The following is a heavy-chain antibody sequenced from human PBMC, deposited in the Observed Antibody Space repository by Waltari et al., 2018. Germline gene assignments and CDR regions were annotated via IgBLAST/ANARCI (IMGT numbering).Heavy chain of an antibody. Sequence: EVQLVESGGGLVKPGGSLSLSCAASGFTFSRYSMNWVRQAPGKGLECVSAISSSSSYIYYADSVKGRFTISRDNAKNSLYLQMNSLRAEDTAVYYCAREKGGMDVWGQGTTVTVSS. V-gene: IGHV3-21*01. CDR1: GFTFSRYS. CDR3: AREKGGMDV. CDR2: ISSSSSYI. J-gene: IGHJ6*02.